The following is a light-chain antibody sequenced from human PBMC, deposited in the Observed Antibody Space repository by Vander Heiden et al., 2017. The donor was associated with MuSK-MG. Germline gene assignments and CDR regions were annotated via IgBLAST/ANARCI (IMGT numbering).Light chain of an antibody. Sequence: QSVLTQPPSVSGAPGQRVTLSCTVSSSNIWAGYDVHWYQQLPGTAPKLLIYGNSNRRSGVPDRFSGSKSGTSASLAITGLQAEDEADYYCQSYDSSLSGSRVFGGGTKLTVL. CDR3: QSYDSSLSGSRV. V-gene: IGLV1-40*01. CDR1: SSNIWAGYD. J-gene: IGLJ2*01. CDR2: GNS.